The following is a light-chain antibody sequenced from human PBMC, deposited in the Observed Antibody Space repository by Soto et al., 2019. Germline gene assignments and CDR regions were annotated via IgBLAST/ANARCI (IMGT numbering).Light chain of an antibody. CDR2: DVS. CDR3: CSYAGSYTYV. J-gene: IGLJ1*01. V-gene: IGLV2-11*01. CDR1: SSDVGGYNY. Sequence: QSVLTQPRSASGSPGQSITISCTGTSSDVGGYNYVSWYQQHPAKAPKLIIFDVSKRPSGVPNRFSGSKSGDTASLTISGLQAEDEADYYCCSYAGSYTYVFGTGTKVTVL.